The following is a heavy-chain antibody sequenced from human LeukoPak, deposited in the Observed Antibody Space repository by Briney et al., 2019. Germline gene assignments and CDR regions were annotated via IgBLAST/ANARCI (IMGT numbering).Heavy chain of an antibody. D-gene: IGHD3-10*01. Sequence: SGGSLRLSCAASGFTFDDYAMHWVRQAPGKGLEWVSGISWNSGSMGYADSVKGRFTISRDNAKNSLYLQMNSLRAEDTALYYCAKSHGSGSYYPLDYWGQGTLVTVSS. J-gene: IGHJ4*02. CDR1: GFTFDDYA. V-gene: IGHV3-9*01. CDR2: ISWNSGSM. CDR3: AKSHGSGSYYPLDY.